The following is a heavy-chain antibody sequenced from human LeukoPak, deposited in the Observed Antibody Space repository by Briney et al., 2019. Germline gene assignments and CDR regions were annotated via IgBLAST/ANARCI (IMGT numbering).Heavy chain of an antibody. CDR1: GFTFSSYG. V-gene: IGHV3-30*02. CDR2: IRYDGSNK. J-gene: IGHJ4*02. Sequence: AGGSLRLSCAASGFTFSSYGMHWVRQAPGKGLEWVAFIRYDGSNKYYADSVKGRFTISRDNSKNTLYLQMNSLRAEDTAVYYCARSPLEVGVVITGNFDYWGQGTLVTVSS. D-gene: IGHD3-3*01. CDR3: ARSPLEVGVVITGNFDY.